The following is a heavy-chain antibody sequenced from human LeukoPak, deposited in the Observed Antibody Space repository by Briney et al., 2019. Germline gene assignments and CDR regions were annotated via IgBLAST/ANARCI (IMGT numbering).Heavy chain of an antibody. Sequence: GGSLRLSCTGSGFTFGDHAMSLVRQAPGKGLEWVGFIRSKAYRGTTEYAASVKGRFTISRDDSASIAYLQMNSLKTVDTAVYYCARGPIQLWIHNAMDVWGQGTTVTVSS. V-gene: IGHV3-49*04. J-gene: IGHJ6*02. CDR2: IRSKAYRGTT. CDR3: ARGPIQLWIHNAMDV. CDR1: GFTFGDHA. D-gene: IGHD1-1*01.